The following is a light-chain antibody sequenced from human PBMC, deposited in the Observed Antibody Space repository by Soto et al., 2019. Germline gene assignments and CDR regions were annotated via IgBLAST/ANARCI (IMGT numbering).Light chain of an antibody. CDR1: QSVSSSY. Sequence: EIVLTQSPGTLSLSPGERATLSCRASQSVSSSYLAWYQQKPGQAPRLLIYGASSRATGIPDRFSGSGSGKDFTLTISRLEPEDFAMYYCQQYGSSPWTFGPGTQVEIK. CDR2: GAS. J-gene: IGKJ1*01. V-gene: IGKV3-20*01. CDR3: QQYGSSPWT.